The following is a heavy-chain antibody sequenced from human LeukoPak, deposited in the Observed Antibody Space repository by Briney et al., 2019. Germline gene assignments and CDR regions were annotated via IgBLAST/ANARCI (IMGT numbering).Heavy chain of an antibody. CDR3: ARDRGVAGTRSDAFDI. Sequence: GGSLRLSCAASGFTFSNSWMTWVRQAPGKGPEWVANMKQDGSERYYVDSVKGRFTISRDNAKNSLYLQMNSLRAEDTAVYYCARDRGVAGTRSDAFDIWGQGTTVTVSS. V-gene: IGHV3-7*01. CDR1: GFTFSNSW. CDR2: MKQDGSER. J-gene: IGHJ3*02. D-gene: IGHD6-19*01.